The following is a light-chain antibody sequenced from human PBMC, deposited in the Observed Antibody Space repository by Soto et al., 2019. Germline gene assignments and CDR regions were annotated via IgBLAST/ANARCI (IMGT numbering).Light chain of an antibody. V-gene: IGLV2-8*01. CDR3: TSYAGNNNCV. Sequence: QSALTQPPSASGSPGQSVTISCTGTSSDVGAYNYVSWYQQHPGKAPKLLIYEVNKRPSGVPDRFSGSKSGNTASLTVSGLQAEDEADYCCTSYAGNNNCVFGTGTKV. CDR2: EVN. J-gene: IGLJ1*01. CDR1: SSDVGAYNY.